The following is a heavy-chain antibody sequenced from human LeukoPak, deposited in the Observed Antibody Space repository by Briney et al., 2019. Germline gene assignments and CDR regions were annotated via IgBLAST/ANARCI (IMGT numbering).Heavy chain of an antibody. CDR1: GFTFSSHW. CDR3: VRVLIVGSRSIFEH. Sequence: GGSLRLSCAASGFTFSSHWMSWVRQVPGKGLAWVANINRDGSEEYYVDSVKGRVTISRNNAKNSLYLQMNSLRADDTAVYYCVRVLIVGSRSIFEHWGQGTLVTVSS. V-gene: IGHV3-7*01. J-gene: IGHJ4*02. CDR2: INRDGSEE. D-gene: IGHD2-21*01.